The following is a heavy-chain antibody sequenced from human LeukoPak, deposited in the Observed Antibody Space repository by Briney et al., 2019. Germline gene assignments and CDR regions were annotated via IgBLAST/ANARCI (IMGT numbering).Heavy chain of an antibody. J-gene: IGHJ4*02. CDR1: GYTFTGYY. CDR2: INPNSGGT. D-gene: IGHD2-2*02. Sequence: ASVKVSCKASGYTFTGYYMHWVRQAPGQGLEWMGWINPNSGGTNYAQKFQGRVTMTRDTSISTAYMELSRLRSDDTAEYYCARLSGGVCTSCYKSGFDYWGQGTLVTVSS. CDR3: ARLSGGVCTSCYKSGFDY. V-gene: IGHV1-2*02.